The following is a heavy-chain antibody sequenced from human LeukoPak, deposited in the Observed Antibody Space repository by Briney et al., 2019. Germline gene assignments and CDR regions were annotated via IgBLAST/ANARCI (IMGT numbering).Heavy chain of an antibody. J-gene: IGHJ6*03. CDR3: ARAPVLNWNYMDV. CDR2: IKEDGSEK. CDR1: GFTFSGFW. D-gene: IGHD1-1*01. V-gene: IGHV3-7*04. Sequence: PGGSLRLSCTASGFTFSGFWMSWVRQAPGKGLEWVANIKEDGSEKYYVDSVKGRFTISRDNAKNSLYLQMNSLRVEDTAVYYCARAPVLNWNYMDVWGKGTTVTVSS.